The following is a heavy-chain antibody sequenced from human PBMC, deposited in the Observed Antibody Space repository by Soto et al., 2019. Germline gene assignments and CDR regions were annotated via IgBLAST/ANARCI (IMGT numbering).Heavy chain of an antibody. V-gene: IGHV4-59*08. J-gene: IGHJ4*02. CDR1: DGSIRSYS. CDR3: ARGSGGAVGY. CDR2: VYNNGYSKST. Sequence: PSETLSLTCTVSDGSIRSYSWSWVRQPPGKGLEWIEYVYNNGYSKSTSYNPSLENQLNMSVDTSKRQFSLNLSSATAADTAVYYCARGSGGAVGYWGQGTLVTV.